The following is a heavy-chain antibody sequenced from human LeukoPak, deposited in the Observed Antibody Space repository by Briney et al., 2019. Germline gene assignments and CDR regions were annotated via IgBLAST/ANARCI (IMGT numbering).Heavy chain of an antibody. CDR2: IIPMFGTA. CDR3: ARDPNYGNYADS. J-gene: IGHJ4*02. CDR1: GGTFSNYA. D-gene: IGHD4-11*01. Sequence: ASVKVSCKASGGTFSNYAISWVGQAPGQGLEWMGGIIPMFGTANYAQKFQGRVTITADESTTTAYMELRSLRSEDTGVYYCARDPNYGNYADSWGQGTLVTVSS. V-gene: IGHV1-69*13.